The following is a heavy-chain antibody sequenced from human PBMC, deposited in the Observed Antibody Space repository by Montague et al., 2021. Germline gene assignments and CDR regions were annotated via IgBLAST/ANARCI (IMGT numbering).Heavy chain of an antibody. Sequence: SLRLSCAASGFTFSNYWMHWVRQPPGKGLVWVSHIKYDGSRTGYAASVKGRFTIPRDNAKNTLYLQMNSLRVDDTAVYYCTRSALAAAVDPWGQGTLVTVSS. V-gene: IGHV3-74*01. D-gene: IGHD6-25*01. CDR2: IKYDGSRT. J-gene: IGHJ5*02. CDR1: GFTFSNYW. CDR3: TRSALAAAVDP.